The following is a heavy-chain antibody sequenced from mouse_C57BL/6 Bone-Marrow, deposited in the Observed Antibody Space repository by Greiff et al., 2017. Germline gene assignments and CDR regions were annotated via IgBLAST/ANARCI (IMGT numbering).Heavy chain of an antibody. CDR2: ISGGGGNT. Sequence: VQLVESGGGFVKPGGSLKLSCAASGFTFSSYTMSWVRQTPEKRLEWVATISGGGGNTYYPDSVKGRFTISRDNAQNTLYLQMSSLRSEDTALYYCAKRDGYYAMDYWGQGTSVTVSS. CDR1: GFTFSSYT. CDR3: AKRDGYYAMDY. V-gene: IGHV5-9*04. D-gene: IGHD2-3*01. J-gene: IGHJ4*01.